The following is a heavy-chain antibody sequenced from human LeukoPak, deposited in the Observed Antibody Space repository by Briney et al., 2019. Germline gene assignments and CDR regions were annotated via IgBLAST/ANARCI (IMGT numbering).Heavy chain of an antibody. J-gene: IGHJ4*02. CDR1: GGSISSGGYY. D-gene: IGHD3-3*01. V-gene: IGHV4-31*03. CDR3: ARGGDFYPQYYFDY. CDR2: IYYSGST. Sequence: PSETLSLICTVSGGSISSGGYYWSWIRQHPGKGLEWIGYIYYSGSTYYNPSLKSRVTISVDTSKNQFSLKLSSVTAADTAVYYCARGGDFYPQYYFDYWGQGTLVTVSS.